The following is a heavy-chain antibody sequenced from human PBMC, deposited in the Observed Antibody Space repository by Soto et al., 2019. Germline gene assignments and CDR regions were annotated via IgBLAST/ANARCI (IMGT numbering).Heavy chain of an antibody. CDR2: IYYSGST. CDR1: GSSISRDY. Sequence: PSGTMSFTCTVSGSSISRDYRSWIRQPPGKGLDWIGYIYYSGSTNYNPSLKSRVTISADTSKNQFSLKLSSVTAADTAVYYCASYGSGSYLSVGWFDPWSQGTLVTVSA. D-gene: IGHD3-10*01. J-gene: IGHJ5*02. V-gene: IGHV4-59*08. CDR3: ASYGSGSYLSVGWFDP.